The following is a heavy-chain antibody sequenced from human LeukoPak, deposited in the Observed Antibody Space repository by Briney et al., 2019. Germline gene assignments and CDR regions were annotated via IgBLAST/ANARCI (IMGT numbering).Heavy chain of an antibody. CDR2: IYPGDSET. Sequence: GESLKISCKGSGYTFNTYWIGWVRQLPGRGLEYMGIIYPGDSETRYNPSFQGQVTISVDKSTSTAYLQWSSLKASDTAMYYCARRGGSLHYFDYWGQGTLVTVSS. D-gene: IGHD5-12*01. CDR3: ARRGGSLHYFDY. J-gene: IGHJ4*02. V-gene: IGHV5-51*01. CDR1: GYTFNTYW.